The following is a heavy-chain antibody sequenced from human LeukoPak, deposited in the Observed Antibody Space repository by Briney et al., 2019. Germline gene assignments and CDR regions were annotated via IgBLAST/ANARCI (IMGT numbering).Heavy chain of an antibody. D-gene: IGHD2-2*01. J-gene: IGHJ6*03. CDR3: ARDAGVDCSSTSCSEGYYYYYYMDV. CDR1: GGTFSSYA. V-gene: IGHV1-69*05. Sequence: SSVKVSCKASGGTFSSYAISWVRQAPGQGLEWMGGIIPIFGTANYAQKFQDRATITTDESTSTAYMELSSLRSEDTAVYYCARDAGVDCSSTSCSEGYYYYYYMDVWGKGTTVTVSS. CDR2: IIPIFGTA.